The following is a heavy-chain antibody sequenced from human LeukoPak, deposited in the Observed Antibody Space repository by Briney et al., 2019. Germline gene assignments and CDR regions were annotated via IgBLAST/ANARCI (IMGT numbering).Heavy chain of an antibody. CDR1: GGSISSGGYY. CDR3: ARVVRRPSAWFDP. CDR2: IYYSRST. V-gene: IGHV4-31*03. J-gene: IGHJ5*02. Sequence: SQTLSLTCTVSGGSISSGGYYWSWIRQHPGKGLEWIGYIYYSRSTYYNPSLKRRVTISVATSKNQFSLKLSSVTAADTAVYYCARVVRRPSAWFDPWGQGTLVTVSS. D-gene: IGHD3-3*01.